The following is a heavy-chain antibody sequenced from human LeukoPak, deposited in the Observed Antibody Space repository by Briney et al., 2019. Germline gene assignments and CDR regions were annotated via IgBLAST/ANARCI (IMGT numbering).Heavy chain of an antibody. CDR2: IYYSGST. J-gene: IGHJ5*02. V-gene: IGHV4-39*01. CDR3: ARAQGVYSSSWYTATHIRAGHRNNWFDP. D-gene: IGHD6-13*01. CDR1: GGSISSSNYY. Sequence: TSETLSLTCNVSGGSISSSNYYWAWIRQPPGKGLEWIGSIYYSGSTYYNPSLKSRVTISVDTSKNQFSLKLSSVTAADTAVYYCARAQGVYSSSWYTATHIRAGHRNNWFDPWGQGTLVTVSS.